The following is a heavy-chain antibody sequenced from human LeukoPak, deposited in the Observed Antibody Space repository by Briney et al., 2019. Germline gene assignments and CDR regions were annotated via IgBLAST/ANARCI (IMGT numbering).Heavy chain of an antibody. CDR1: GFTFSSYA. CDR2: ISYDGSNK. D-gene: IGHD3-22*01. CDR3: ARARHGAPKNYYDSRGYDPDY. J-gene: IGHJ4*02. Sequence: GRSLRLSCAASGFTFSSYAMHWVRQAPGKGLEWVAVISYDGSNKYYADSVKGRFTISRDNSKNTLYLQMNSLRAEDTAVYYCARARHGAPKNYYDSRGYDPDYWGQGTLVTVSS. V-gene: IGHV3-30-3*01.